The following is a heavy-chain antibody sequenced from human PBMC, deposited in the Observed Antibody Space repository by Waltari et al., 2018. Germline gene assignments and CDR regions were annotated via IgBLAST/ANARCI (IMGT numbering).Heavy chain of an antibody. V-gene: IGHV2-26*01. CDR2: IFSNDEK. CDR3: ARIRGYDFWSGYFGY. J-gene: IGHJ4*02. CDR1: GFSLSNARMG. D-gene: IGHD3-3*01. Sequence: QVTLKESGPVLVKPTETLTLTCTVPGFSLSNARMGVSWFRQPPGKALEWLAHIFSNDEKSYSTSLKSRLTISKDTSKSQVVLTMTNMDPVDTATYYCARIRGYDFWSGYFGYWGQGTLVTVSS.